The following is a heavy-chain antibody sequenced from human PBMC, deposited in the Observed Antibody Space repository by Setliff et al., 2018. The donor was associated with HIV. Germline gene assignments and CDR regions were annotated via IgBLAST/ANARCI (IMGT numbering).Heavy chain of an antibody. CDR2: FGTT. J-gene: IGHJ6*03. Sequence: SETLSLTCTVSGASIRNYYWSWIRQAPGRGLEWLGFFGTTYYNPSLKSRVTISVDTSKKQISLKVKSVTAADTAVYYCARQQNYFYYYYIDVWGKGTTVTVSS. CDR3: ARQQNYFYYYYIDV. V-gene: IGHV4-59*08. CDR1: GASIRNYY.